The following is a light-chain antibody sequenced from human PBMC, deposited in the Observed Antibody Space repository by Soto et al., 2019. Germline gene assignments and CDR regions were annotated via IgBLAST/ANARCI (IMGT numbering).Light chain of an antibody. CDR2: AAC. Sequence: EIQMTQSPSSLSASVGDRVTITCRASQSISSYLNWYQQKPGKAPKLLIYAACSLQSGVPSRVSGSGSGTDFTLTISSLQPEDFATYYCQQSYSTPPTFGQGTRLEI. J-gene: IGKJ5*01. CDR1: QSISSY. V-gene: IGKV1-39*01. CDR3: QQSYSTPPT.